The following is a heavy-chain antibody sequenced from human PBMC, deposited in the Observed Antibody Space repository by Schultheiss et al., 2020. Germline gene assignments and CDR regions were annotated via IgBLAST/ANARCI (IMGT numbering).Heavy chain of an antibody. CDR3: ARAGRAVDTAMVGFDY. V-gene: IGHV3-11*04. D-gene: IGHD5-18*01. CDR2: ISSSGNTR. CDR1: GFTFSDYY. Sequence: GGSLRLSFAASGFTFSDYYMSWIRQAPGKGLEWVSYISSSGNTRYYADSVKGRFTISRDNAKNSMYLQMNSLRAEDTAAFYCARAGRAVDTAMVGFDYWGQGTLVTVSS. J-gene: IGHJ4*02.